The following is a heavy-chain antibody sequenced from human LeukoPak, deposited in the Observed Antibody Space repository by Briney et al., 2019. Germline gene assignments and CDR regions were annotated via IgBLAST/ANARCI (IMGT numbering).Heavy chain of an antibody. CDR3: VRVPPGTTIYAY. CDR1: GYTFTSYD. D-gene: IGHD1-14*01. J-gene: IGHJ4*02. CDR2: MNPNSGLT. V-gene: IGHV1-8*01. Sequence: ASVKVSCKASGYTFTSYDINWVRQATGQGLEWMGWMNPNSGLTGYAQKFEGRVTMTRSTSISTAYMELSSLRSEDTAIYYCVRVPPGTTIYAYWGQGTLVTVSS.